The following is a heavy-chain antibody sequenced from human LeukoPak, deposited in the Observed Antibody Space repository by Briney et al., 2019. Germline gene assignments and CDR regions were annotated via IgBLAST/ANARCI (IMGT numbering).Heavy chain of an antibody. D-gene: IGHD4-17*01. CDR3: ARKRRDYGDYVDEY. Sequence: ASVKVSCKASGYTFTSYGISWVRQAPGQGLEWMGWISAYNGNTNYAQKLQGRVTMTTDTSTSTAYMELRSLRSDDTAVYYYARKRRDYGDYVDEYWGQGTLVTVSS. V-gene: IGHV1-18*01. CDR2: ISAYNGNT. CDR1: GYTFTSYG. J-gene: IGHJ4*02.